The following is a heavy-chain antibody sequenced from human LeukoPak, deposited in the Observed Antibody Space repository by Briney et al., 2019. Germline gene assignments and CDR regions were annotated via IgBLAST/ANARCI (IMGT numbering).Heavy chain of an antibody. D-gene: IGHD5-18*01. J-gene: IGHJ4*02. Sequence: GGSLRLSCAAFGFTFSTYWMTWVRQAPGKGLEWVANMKQDGSEKYYVDSVKGRFTISRDNAKNSLYLQMNGLRVEDTAIYYCARDERWIQFNYWGQGTLVTVSS. CDR2: MKQDGSEK. CDR1: GFTFSTYW. V-gene: IGHV3-7*03. CDR3: ARDERWIQFNY.